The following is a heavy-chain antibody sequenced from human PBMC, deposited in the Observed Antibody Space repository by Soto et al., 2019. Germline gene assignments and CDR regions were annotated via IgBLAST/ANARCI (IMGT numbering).Heavy chain of an antibody. V-gene: IGHV4-39*01. CDR2: IYYTGIT. D-gene: IGHD1-26*01. CDR3: ARRRYSGTSGLDY. Sequence: SETLSLTCTVSGGPISSGRYYWGWIRQPPGKGPEWVGNIYYTGITNYNPSLESRVTISVDTSKNQFSLKLSSVTAADTAVYYCARRRYSGTSGLDYWGQGTLVTVSS. J-gene: IGHJ4*02. CDR1: GGPISSGRYY.